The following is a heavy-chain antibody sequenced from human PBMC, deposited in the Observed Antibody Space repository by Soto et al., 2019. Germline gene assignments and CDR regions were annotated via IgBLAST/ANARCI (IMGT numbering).Heavy chain of an antibody. V-gene: IGHV1-8*01. Sequence: GASVKVSCKASGYTFTSYDINWVRQATGQGLEWMGWMNPNSGNTGYAQKFQGRVTMTRNTSISTAYMELSSLRSEDTAVYYCAKVGRMTKGTYYFDYWGQGTLVTVSS. CDR2: MNPNSGNT. J-gene: IGHJ4*02. D-gene: IGHD4-17*01. CDR1: GYTFTSYD. CDR3: AKVGRMTKGTYYFDY.